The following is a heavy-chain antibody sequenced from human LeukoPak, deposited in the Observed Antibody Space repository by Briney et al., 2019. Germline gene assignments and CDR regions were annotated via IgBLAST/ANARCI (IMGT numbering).Heavy chain of an antibody. CDR3: ARDTMARGVIWGNWFDP. D-gene: IGHD3-10*01. CDR1: GYTFTSYG. Sequence: ASVKVSCKASGYTFTSYGISWARQAPGQGLEWMGWISAYNGNTNYAQKLQGRVTMTTDTSTSTAYMELRSLRSDDTAVYYCARDTMARGVIWGNWFDPWGQGTLVTVSS. V-gene: IGHV1-18*01. CDR2: ISAYNGNT. J-gene: IGHJ5*02.